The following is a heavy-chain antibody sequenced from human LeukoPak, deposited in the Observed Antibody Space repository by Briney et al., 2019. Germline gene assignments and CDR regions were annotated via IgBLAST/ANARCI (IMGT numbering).Heavy chain of an antibody. D-gene: IGHD2-8*01. Sequence: PSETLSLTCTVSGGSISSSYWSWIREPPGKGLEWIAYIYYSGSTNYNPSLKSRATISIDTSKNKFSLILTSVTAADRAVYYCGSLDPNGGNYFDYWGQGTLVTVSS. CDR1: GGSISSSY. J-gene: IGHJ4*02. CDR2: IYYSGST. V-gene: IGHV4-59*01. CDR3: GSLDPNGGNYFDY.